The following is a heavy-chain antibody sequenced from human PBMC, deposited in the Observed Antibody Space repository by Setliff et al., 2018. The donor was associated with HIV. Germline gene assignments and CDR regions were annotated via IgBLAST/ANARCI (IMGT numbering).Heavy chain of an antibody. J-gene: IGHJ6*03. CDR1: GFTFSNYG. Sequence: GGSLRLSCAASGFTFSNYGMHWVRQAPGKGLEWVAVISFDGSKKNYADSVKGRFTISRDNSNSTLYLQMTSLRVEDTAEYYCAKDQVSGRPYYYYMDVWGKGTPVTVSS. CDR2: ISFDGSKK. CDR3: AKDQVSGRPYYYYMDV. V-gene: IGHV3-30*18. D-gene: IGHD1-20*01.